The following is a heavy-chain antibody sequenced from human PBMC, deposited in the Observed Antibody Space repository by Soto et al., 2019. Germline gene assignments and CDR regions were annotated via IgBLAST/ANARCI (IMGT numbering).Heavy chain of an antibody. V-gene: IGHV1-18*01. Sequence: QVQLVQSGAEVKKPGASVKVSCKASGYTFTSYGISWVRQAPGQGLEWMGGISAYNGNTNYAQRLQGRVTMTTDTATSTAYMELRSLRSDDTAVYYCASDWAAAGPFDYWGQGTLVTVSS. CDR1: GYTFTSYG. CDR3: ASDWAAAGPFDY. CDR2: ISAYNGNT. D-gene: IGHD6-13*01. J-gene: IGHJ4*02.